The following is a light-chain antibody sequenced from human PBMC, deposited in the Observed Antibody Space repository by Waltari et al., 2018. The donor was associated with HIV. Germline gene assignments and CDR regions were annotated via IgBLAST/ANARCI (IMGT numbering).Light chain of an antibody. J-gene: IGLJ3*02. CDR3: GTWDGSLRCWV. V-gene: IGLV1-51*01. CDR2: ENN. CDR1: RPNIGNNY. Sequence: QSVLTQPPSVSAAPGQRVPLPRSGSRPNIGNNYVSWYQQFPGNGPKLLIYENNKRSSGIPDRFSVSKSDTSATLDIAGVQTGDEADYYCGTWDGSLRCWVFGGGTKLTVL.